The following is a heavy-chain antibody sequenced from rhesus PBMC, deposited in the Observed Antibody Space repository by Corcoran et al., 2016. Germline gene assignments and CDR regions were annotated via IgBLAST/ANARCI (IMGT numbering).Heavy chain of an antibody. D-gene: IGHD3-16*01. Sequence: QLQLQESGPGLVKPSETLSVTCAVSGGSISSSYWGWIRQAPGKGLEWIGYIYVRCRTTHYTPSLKCRLTLSVDTSKTQLSLKLDSLTAADTAVYYCARLRSYSFDSWGQGVLVTVSS. CDR1: GGSISSSY. V-gene: IGHV4-169*01. CDR2: IYVRCRTT. CDR3: ARLRSYSFDS. J-gene: IGHJ4*01.